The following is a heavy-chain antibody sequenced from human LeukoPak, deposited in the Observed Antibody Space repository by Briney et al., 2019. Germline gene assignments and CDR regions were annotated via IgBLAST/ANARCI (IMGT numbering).Heavy chain of an antibody. CDR2: ISGSGGST. J-gene: IGHJ6*02. CDR1: GFTFSSYA. CDR3: AKVKTPLNTRGTYYYYYYGMDV. V-gene: IGHV3-23*01. Sequence: PGGSLRLSCAASGFTFSSYAMSWVRQAPGKGLEWVSAISGSGGSTYYADSVKGRFTISRGNSKNTLYLQMNSLRAEDTAVYYCAKVKTPLNTRGTYYYYYYGMDVWGQGTTVTVSS. D-gene: IGHD1/OR15-1a*01.